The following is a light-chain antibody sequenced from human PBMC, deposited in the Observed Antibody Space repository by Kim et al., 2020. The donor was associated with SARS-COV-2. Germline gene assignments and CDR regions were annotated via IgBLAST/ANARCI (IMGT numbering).Light chain of an antibody. CDR3: QAWDSSTVV. CDR2: QDT. CDR1: KLGDKY. V-gene: IGLV3-1*01. J-gene: IGLJ2*01. Sequence: VSQRQTASITCSGDKLGDKYACWYQQKPGQSPVLVIYQDTKRPSGIPERFSGSNSGNTATLTISGTQAMDEADYYCQAWDSSTVVFGGGTQLTVL.